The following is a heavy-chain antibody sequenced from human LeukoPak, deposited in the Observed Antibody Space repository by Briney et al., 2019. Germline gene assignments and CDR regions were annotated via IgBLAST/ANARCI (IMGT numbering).Heavy chain of an antibody. J-gene: IGHJ4*02. CDR2: IYPGDSDT. CDR3: ARHGDSGYATSGDY. D-gene: IGHD5-12*01. V-gene: IGHV5-51*01. Sequence: GESLKISFKGSGSRFTSYWIGWVRQLPGKGLEWMGIIYPGDSDTRYSPSFQGQVTISADKSISTAYLQWSSLKASDTAMYYCARHGDSGYATSGDYWGQGTLVTVSS. CDR1: GSRFTSYW.